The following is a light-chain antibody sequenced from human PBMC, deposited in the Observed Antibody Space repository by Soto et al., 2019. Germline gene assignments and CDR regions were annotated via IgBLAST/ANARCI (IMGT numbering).Light chain of an antibody. CDR3: QQSYSTPLT. CDR2: AAS. J-gene: IGKJ4*01. V-gene: IGKV1-39*01. Sequence: DIQMTQSPSSLSASVGDRVTITYRASQSISSYLNWYQQKPGKAPKLLIYAASSLQSGVPSRFSGSGSGTDFTLTISSLQPEDFATYYCQQSYSTPLTFGGGTKV. CDR1: QSISSY.